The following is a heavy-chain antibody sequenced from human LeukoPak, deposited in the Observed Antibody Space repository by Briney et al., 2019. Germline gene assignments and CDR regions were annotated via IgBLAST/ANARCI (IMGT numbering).Heavy chain of an antibody. J-gene: IGHJ3*02. CDR2: IRGSGSNT. D-gene: IGHD3-16*02. V-gene: IGHV3-23*01. CDR3: AKTRRLRLGELSLGAFDI. CDR1: GFTFTTYA. Sequence: GGSLRLSCSASGFTFTTYAMIWVRQAQGKGLEWVSGIRGSGSNTYYADSVKGRFTISRDNSKNTLYLQMNSLRAEDTAVYYCAKTRRLRLGELSLGAFDIWGQGTMVTVSS.